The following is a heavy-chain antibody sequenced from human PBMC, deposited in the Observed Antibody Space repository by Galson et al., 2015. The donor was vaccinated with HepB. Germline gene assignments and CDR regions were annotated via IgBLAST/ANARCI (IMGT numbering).Heavy chain of an antibody. Sequence: SVKVSCKASGGTFSSYAISWVRQAPGQGLEWMGGIIPIFGTANYAQKFQGRVTITADKSTSTAYMELSSLRSEDTAVYYCARGPVSWCSGGSCLPHYFDYWGQGTLVTVSS. CDR3: ARGPVSWCSGGSCLPHYFDY. CDR2: IIPIFGTA. CDR1: GGTFSSYA. J-gene: IGHJ4*02. V-gene: IGHV1-69*06. D-gene: IGHD2-15*01.